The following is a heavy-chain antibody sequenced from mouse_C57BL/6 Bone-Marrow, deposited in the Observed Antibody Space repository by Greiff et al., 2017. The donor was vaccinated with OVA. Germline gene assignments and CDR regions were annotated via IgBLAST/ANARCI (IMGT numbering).Heavy chain of an antibody. Sequence: EVQLVESGGGLVKPGGSLKLSCAASGFTFSDYYMYWVRQTPEKRLEWVAYISNGGGSTYYSDPVKGRFTISRDNATNTRDLQMSRLKSEDTAIYYCARSSYFDYCDQGTTLTVSS. J-gene: IGHJ2*01. CDR1: GFTFSDYY. CDR2: ISNGGGST. CDR3: ARSSYFDY. V-gene: IGHV5-12*01.